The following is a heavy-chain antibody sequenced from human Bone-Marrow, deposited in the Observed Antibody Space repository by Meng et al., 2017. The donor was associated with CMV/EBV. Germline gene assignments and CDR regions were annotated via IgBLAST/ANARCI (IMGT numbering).Heavy chain of an antibody. J-gene: IGHJ6*01. CDR3: ARDLDIPAHYYGMDV. CDR2: INHSGST. Sequence: SETLSLTCAVYGGSFSGYYWSWIRQPPGKGLEWIGEINHSGSTNYNPSLKSRVTISVDTSKNQFSLKLSSVTAADTAVYYCARDLDIPAHYYGMDVWGQGTTVTGSS. V-gene: IGHV4-34*01. CDR1: GGSFSGYY. D-gene: IGHD5-12*01.